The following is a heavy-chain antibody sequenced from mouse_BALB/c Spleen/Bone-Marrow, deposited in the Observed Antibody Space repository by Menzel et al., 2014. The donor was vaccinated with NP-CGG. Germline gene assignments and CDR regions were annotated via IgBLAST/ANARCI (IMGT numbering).Heavy chain of an antibody. CDR2: ISPGGRK. D-gene: IGHD2-2*01. V-gene: IGHV5-6-5*01. Sequence: EESGGRLVTPGTPLTLTCTASGFSLSTYYVNWVRQAPGKGLEWIGYISPGGRKYYANWAKGRFTISKTSTTVDLKITSLTAADTATYFCARGPYTGYTSAXXLWGQGTLVTVS. J-gene: IGHJ3*02. CDR1: GFSLSTYY. CDR3: ARGPYTGYTSAXXL.